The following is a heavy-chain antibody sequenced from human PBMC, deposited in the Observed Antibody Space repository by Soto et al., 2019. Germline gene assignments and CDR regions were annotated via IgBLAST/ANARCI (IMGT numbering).Heavy chain of an antibody. CDR2: IYYSGST. V-gene: IGHV4-59*01. Sequence: QVQLQESGPGLVKPSETLSLTCTVSGGSISSYYWSWIRQPPGKGLEWIGYIYYSGSTNYNPSLKSRVTISVDTSKNQFSLKLSSVTAADTAVYYCARDQKPQLGYNWFDPWGQGTLVTVSS. D-gene: IGHD6-13*01. J-gene: IGHJ5*02. CDR3: ARDQKPQLGYNWFDP. CDR1: GGSISSYY.